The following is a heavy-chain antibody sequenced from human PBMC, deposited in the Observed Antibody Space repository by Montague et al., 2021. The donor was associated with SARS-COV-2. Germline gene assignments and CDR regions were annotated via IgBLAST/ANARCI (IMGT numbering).Heavy chain of an antibody. V-gene: IGHV4-59*01. D-gene: IGHD3-10*01. J-gene: IGHJ5*01. Sequence: SETLSLTCTVSGGSISPYYWTWIRQPPGKGLEWIGYIYYTGNTKYKPSLKSRVTISVDTSKNQFSLNLKSVTAADTAVYYCARDRSRYFDSGSYNWLDSWGQGTLVTVSS. CDR2: IYYTGNT. CDR3: ARDRSRYFDSGSYNWLDS. CDR1: GGSISPYY.